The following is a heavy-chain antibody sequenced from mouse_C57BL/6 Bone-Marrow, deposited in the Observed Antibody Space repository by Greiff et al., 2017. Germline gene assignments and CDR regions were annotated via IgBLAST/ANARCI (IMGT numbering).Heavy chain of an antibody. J-gene: IGHJ3*01. CDR1: GYTFTSYW. CDR3: ARWIYYCGSSYGFAY. D-gene: IGHD1-1*01. CDR2: IYPGSGST. Sequence: QVQLQQPGAELVKPGASVKMSCKASGYTFTSYWITWVKQRPGQGLEWIGDIYPGSGSTNYNEKFKSKATLTVDTSSSTAYMQLSSLTSEDSAVYYCARWIYYCGSSYGFAYWGQGTLVTVSA. V-gene: IGHV1-55*01.